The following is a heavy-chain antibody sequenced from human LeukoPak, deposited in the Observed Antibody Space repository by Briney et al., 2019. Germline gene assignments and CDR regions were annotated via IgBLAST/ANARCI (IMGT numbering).Heavy chain of an antibody. CDR2: IYSGGST. J-gene: IGHJ4*02. CDR1: GFTVSSNY. Sequence: GASLRLSCAASGFTVSSNYMSWVRQAPGKGLEWVSVIYSGGSTSYADSVKGRFTISRDNSKNTLSLQMNSLRAEDTAVYYCARETTDFDYWGQGTLVTVSS. D-gene: IGHD4-11*01. CDR3: ARETTDFDY. V-gene: IGHV3-53*01.